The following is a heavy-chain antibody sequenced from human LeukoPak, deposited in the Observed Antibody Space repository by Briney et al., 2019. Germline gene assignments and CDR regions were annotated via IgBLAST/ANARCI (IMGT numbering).Heavy chain of an antibody. J-gene: IGHJ4*02. D-gene: IGHD3-22*01. Sequence: PGGSLRLSCAASGFTFSSYEMNWVRQAPGKGLEWVSFISSSGSAIHYADSVRGRFTISRDNAKNSLYLQMSRLRAEDTAVYYCAKRASSGHTLDYWGQGNLVTVSS. CDR1: GFTFSSYE. CDR3: AKRASSGHTLDY. V-gene: IGHV3-48*03. CDR2: ISSSGSAI.